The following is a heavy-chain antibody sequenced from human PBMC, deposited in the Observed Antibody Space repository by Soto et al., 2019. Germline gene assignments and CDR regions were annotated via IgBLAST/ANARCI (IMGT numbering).Heavy chain of an antibody. V-gene: IGHV3-23*01. CDR1: GITLSNYA. CDR2: IGGGGGST. Sequence: EVQLLDSGGGLVEPGGSLRLSCAASGITLSNYAMSWVRQAPGKGLEWVSTIGGGGGSTNYADSVKGRFTISRDNSKNTLYLQMNSLRAEDTALYYCAKDWRGAIPDAFDYWGQGTLGSVSS. CDR3: AKDWRGAIPDAFDY. J-gene: IGHJ4*02. D-gene: IGHD2-2*01.